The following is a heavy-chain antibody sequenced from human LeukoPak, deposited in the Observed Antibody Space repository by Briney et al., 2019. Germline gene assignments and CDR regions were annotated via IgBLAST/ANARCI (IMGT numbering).Heavy chain of an antibody. Sequence: GGSLRLSCAASGFTLSSYEMNWVRQAPGKGLEWVSYISSSGSTIYYADSVKGRFTISRDNAKNSLYLQMNTLRAEDTAVYYCAELGITMIGGVWGKGTTVTISS. V-gene: IGHV3-48*03. CDR3: AELGITMIGGV. J-gene: IGHJ6*04. D-gene: IGHD3-10*02. CDR1: GFTLSSYE. CDR2: ISSSGSTI.